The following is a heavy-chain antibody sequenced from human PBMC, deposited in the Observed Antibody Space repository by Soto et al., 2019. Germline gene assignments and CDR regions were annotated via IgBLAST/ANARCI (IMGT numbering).Heavy chain of an antibody. Sequence: SETLSLTCTVSGGSVSSSSYYWGWVRQPPGKGLEWIGSVYYSGSTYYNPSLESRVTISVDTSKNQFSLKLSSVTAADTAVYYCARVHYYGSGSYFFDPWGQGTLVTVSS. CDR1: GGSVSSSSYY. CDR2: VYYSGST. CDR3: ARVHYYGSGSYFFDP. D-gene: IGHD3-10*01. J-gene: IGHJ5*02. V-gene: IGHV4-39*07.